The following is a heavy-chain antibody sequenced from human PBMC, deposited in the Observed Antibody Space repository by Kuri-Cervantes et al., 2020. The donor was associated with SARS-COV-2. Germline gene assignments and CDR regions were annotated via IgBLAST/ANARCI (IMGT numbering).Heavy chain of an antibody. D-gene: IGHD5-18*01. Sequence: SETLSLTCAVYGGSFSGYYWSWIRQPPGKGLEWIGEINHSGSTNYNPSLKSRVTISVDRSKNQFSLKLSSVTAADTAVYYCARGIWLRGYFDYWGQGTLVTVSS. CDR3: ARGIWLRGYFDY. CDR1: GGSFSGYY. V-gene: IGHV4-34*01. CDR2: INHSGST. J-gene: IGHJ4*02.